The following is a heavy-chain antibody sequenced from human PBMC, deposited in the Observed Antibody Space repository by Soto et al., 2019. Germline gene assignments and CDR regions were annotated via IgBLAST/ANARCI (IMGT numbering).Heavy chain of an antibody. J-gene: IGHJ6*02. D-gene: IGHD2-15*01. V-gene: IGHV3-33*01. CDR1: GFTFSSYG. Sequence: QVQLVESGGGVVQPGRSLRLSCAASGFTFSSYGMHWVRQAPGKGLEWVAVTGYDGSNKYYADSVKGRFTIYRDNFKNTLYLQMKRLRAEDTAVYYCASDVSECSVYSCYYYYYGMDVWGQGTTVTVSS. CDR3: ASDVSECSVYSCYYYYYGMDV. CDR2: TGYDGSNK.